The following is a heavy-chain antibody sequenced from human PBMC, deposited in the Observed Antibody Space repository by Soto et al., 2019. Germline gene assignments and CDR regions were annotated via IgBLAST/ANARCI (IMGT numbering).Heavy chain of an antibody. Sequence: AASVKVSCKASGGTFSSYTISWVRQAPGQGLEWMGRIIPIIGITNYAQKLQGRVTMTTDTSTSTAYMELRSLRSDDTAVYYCARDRSWYLSDYWGQGTLVTAPQ. D-gene: IGHD6-13*01. J-gene: IGHJ4*02. CDR2: IIPIIGIT. V-gene: IGHV1-69*04. CDR1: GGTFSSYT. CDR3: ARDRSWYLSDY.